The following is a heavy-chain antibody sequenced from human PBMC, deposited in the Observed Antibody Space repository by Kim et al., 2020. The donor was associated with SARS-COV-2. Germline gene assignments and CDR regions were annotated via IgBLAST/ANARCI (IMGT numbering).Heavy chain of an antibody. CDR1: GLTFRSYT. D-gene: IGHD3-10*01. CDR3: ARGWFGQVGDF. J-gene: IGHJ4*02. Sequence: GGSLRLSCAASGLTFRSYTMSWVRQAPGKGLEWVSSITTDSRNIYYRDSVKGRFTISRDNAKNSLYLQMNSLGAEDTAVYYCARGWFGQVGDFWGQGTLVTVSS. V-gene: IGHV3-21*01. CDR2: ITTDSRNI.